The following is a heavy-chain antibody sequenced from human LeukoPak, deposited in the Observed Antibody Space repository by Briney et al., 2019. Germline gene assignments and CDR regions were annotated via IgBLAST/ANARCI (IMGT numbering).Heavy chain of an antibody. Sequence: GGSLRLSCAGSGFTFSTHGMNWVRQAPGKGLEWVSGVTPSGDPTYYADSVKGRFIISRDNSKNTMYLQMNSLRAEDTAVYYCARDGGSAWFLDYWGQGTLVTVSS. D-gene: IGHD6-19*01. V-gene: IGHV3-23*01. CDR1: GFTFSTHG. CDR3: ARDGGSAWFLDY. CDR2: VTPSGDPT. J-gene: IGHJ4*02.